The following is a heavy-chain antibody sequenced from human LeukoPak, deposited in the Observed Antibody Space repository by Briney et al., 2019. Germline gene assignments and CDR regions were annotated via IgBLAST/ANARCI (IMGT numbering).Heavy chain of an antibody. D-gene: IGHD3-10*01. CDR1: GDSISTSNSY. CDR3: ARRGPPRTMLRGVKSGWFDP. CDR2: IYYSGNT. Sequence: SETLSLTCTVSGDSISTSNSYWGWIRQPPGKGLEWIGSIYYSGNTYYNASLKSRVAISVDTSKNQFSLKFTSVTAADTAVYYCARRGPPRTMLRGVKSGWFDPWGQGTLVTVSS. J-gene: IGHJ5*02. V-gene: IGHV4-39*01.